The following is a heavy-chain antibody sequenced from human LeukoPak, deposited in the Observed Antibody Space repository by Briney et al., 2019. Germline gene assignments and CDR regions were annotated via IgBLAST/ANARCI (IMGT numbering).Heavy chain of an antibody. Sequence: GGSLRLSRAASGFTFSDYYMSWIRQAPGKGLEWVSYISSSGSTIYYADSVKGRFTISRDNAKNSPYLQMNSLRAEDTAVYYCARNLGYCSSTSCYYYFDYWGQGTLVTVSS. CDR2: ISSSGSTI. CDR3: ARNLGYCSSTSCYYYFDY. V-gene: IGHV3-11*04. J-gene: IGHJ4*02. CDR1: GFTFSDYY. D-gene: IGHD2-2*01.